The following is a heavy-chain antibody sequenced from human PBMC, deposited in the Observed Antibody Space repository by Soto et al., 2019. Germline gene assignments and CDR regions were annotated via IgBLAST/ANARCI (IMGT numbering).Heavy chain of an antibody. CDR3: TRDGDGRMTTNPYYYYGMDV. V-gene: IGHV4-39*02. J-gene: IGHJ6*02. Sequence: SETLSLTCTVSGDSIRSINNYWGWIRQPPGKGLEWIGNIYYDGSTFYNPSLKSRVAMSIDTSKNQFSLNLTSVTATDTAVYHCTRDGDGRMTTNPYYYYGMDVWGPGITVTVSS. CDR2: IYYDGST. CDR1: GDSIRSINNY. D-gene: IGHD2-21*02.